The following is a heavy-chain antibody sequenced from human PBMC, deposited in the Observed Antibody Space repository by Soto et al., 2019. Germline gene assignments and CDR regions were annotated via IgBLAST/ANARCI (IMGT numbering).Heavy chain of an antibody. CDR3: ARVDTAMVTNWFDP. D-gene: IGHD5-18*01. V-gene: IGHV3-21*01. CDR2: ISSSSSYI. J-gene: IGHJ5*02. Sequence: GGSLRLSCAASGFTFSSYSMNWVRQAPGKGLEWVSSISSSSSYIYYADSVKGRFTISRDNAKNSLYLQMNSLKAEDTAVYYCARVDTAMVTNWFDPWGQGTLVTVSS. CDR1: GFTFSSYS.